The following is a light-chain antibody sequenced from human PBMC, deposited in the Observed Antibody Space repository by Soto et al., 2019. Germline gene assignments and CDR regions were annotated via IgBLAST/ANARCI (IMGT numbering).Light chain of an antibody. J-gene: IGLJ1*01. Sequence: QSVLTQPPSVSGAPGQRVTISCTGSSSNIGSTYDVQWYQQLPGTAPKLLIHGNTDRPSGVPDRFSGSKSGTSASLAITGLQADDEADYYCSSYAGSDNYVFGTGTKVTVL. V-gene: IGLV1-40*01. CDR1: SSNIGSTYD. CDR3: SSYAGSDNYV. CDR2: GNT.